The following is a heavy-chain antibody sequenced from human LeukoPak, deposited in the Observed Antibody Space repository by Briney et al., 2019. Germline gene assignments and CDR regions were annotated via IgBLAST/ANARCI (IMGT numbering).Heavy chain of an antibody. V-gene: IGHV3-74*01. D-gene: IGHD3-3*01. J-gene: IGHJ4*02. CDR3: ARGGRSLDY. Sequence: GGSLRLAWAACGFTFSSYWMHWVRQVPGKGLVWVSRITNDGSSTAHADSVKGRLTISRDNAKNTLYLQMNSLRAEDTAVYYCARGGRSLDYWGQRTLVSVSS. CDR2: ITNDGSST. CDR1: GFTFSSYW.